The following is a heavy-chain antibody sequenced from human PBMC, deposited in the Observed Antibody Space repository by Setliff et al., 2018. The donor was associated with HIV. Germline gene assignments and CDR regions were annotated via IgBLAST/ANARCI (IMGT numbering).Heavy chain of an antibody. CDR2: ISDSGVST. V-gene: IGHV3-23*01. D-gene: IGHD4-17*01. Sequence: GGSLRLSCAASGFTFNNYAMSWVRQAPGLGLEWVSGISDSGVSTDYADSVKGRFTISRDNSKNTLYLEMNGLRAEDTAVYYCAKDEPPSPIAVSTTRYFDQWGQGTLVTVSS. CDR3: AKDEPPSPIAVSTTRYFDQ. J-gene: IGHJ4*02. CDR1: GFTFNNYA.